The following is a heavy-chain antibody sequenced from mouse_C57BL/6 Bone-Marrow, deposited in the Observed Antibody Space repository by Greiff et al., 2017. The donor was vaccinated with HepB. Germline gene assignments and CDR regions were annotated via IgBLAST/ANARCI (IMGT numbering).Heavy chain of an antibody. V-gene: IGHV1-7*01. CDR3: ARFPFYEDY. J-gene: IGHJ4*01. CDR1: GYTFTSYW. CDR2: INPSSGYT. Sequence: QVQLQQSGAELAKPGASVKLSCKASGYTFTSYWMHWVKQRPGQGLEWIGYINPSSGYTKYNQKFKDKATLTAYKSSSTAYMQLSSLTYEDSAVYYCARFPFYEDYWGQGTSVTVSS. D-gene: IGHD1-1*01.